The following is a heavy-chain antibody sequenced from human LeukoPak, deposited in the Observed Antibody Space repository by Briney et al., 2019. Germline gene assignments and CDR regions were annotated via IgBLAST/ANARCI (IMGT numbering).Heavy chain of an antibody. CDR1: GGSISSSSYY. CDR2: IYYSGST. V-gene: IGHV4-39*07. J-gene: IGHJ4*02. Sequence: PSETLSLTCTVSGGSISSSSYYWGWIRQPPGKGLEWIGSIYYSGSTYYNPSLKSRVTISVDTSKNQFSLKLSSVTAADTAVYYCARGGTPRYYYGSGSLPDLFDYWGQGTLVTVSS. D-gene: IGHD3-10*01. CDR3: ARGGTPRYYYGSGSLPDLFDY.